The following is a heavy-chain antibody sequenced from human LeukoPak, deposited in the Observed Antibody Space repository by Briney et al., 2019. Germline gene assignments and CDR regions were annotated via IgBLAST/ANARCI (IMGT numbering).Heavy chain of an antibody. CDR1: GFTFSNYA. V-gene: IGHV3-23*01. CDR2: ISGSGGST. Sequence: PGGSLRLSCAASGFTFSNYAMNWVRQAPGKGLEWVSTISGSGGSTYYADSVKGRFTISRDNSKNTLYLHMNSLRAEDTAVYFCAKREYYDSSGYSDFWGQGTRVTVSS. D-gene: IGHD3-22*01. CDR3: AKREYYDSSGYSDF. J-gene: IGHJ4*02.